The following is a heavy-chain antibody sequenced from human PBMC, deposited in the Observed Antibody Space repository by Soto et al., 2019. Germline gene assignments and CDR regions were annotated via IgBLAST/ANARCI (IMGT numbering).Heavy chain of an antibody. CDR1: GYSISSGYY. CDR2: IYHSGST. J-gene: IGHJ6*02. V-gene: IGHV4-38-2*01. Sequence: SETLSLTCAVSGYSISSGYYWGWIRQPPGKGLEWIGSIYHSGSTYYNPSLKSRVTISVDTPKNQFSLKLSSVTAADTAVYYCARVGGYGMDVWGQGTTVTVS. CDR3: ARVGGYGMDV. D-gene: IGHD3-10*01.